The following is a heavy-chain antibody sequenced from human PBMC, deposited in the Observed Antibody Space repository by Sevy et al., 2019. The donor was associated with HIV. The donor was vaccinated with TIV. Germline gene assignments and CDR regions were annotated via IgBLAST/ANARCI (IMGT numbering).Heavy chain of an antibody. CDR1: GYPFSSYG. J-gene: IGHJ4*02. CDR3: ARDLGGYGGNSIDY. Sequence: ASVKVSCKASGYPFSSYGISWVRQAPGQGLEWMGWISADSGNSNYAQSLQGRVTMTTDTSMSTAYMELRSLRFDDTAVYYCARDLGGYGGNSIDYWGQGTLVTVSS. V-gene: IGHV1-18*01. D-gene: IGHD2-21*02. CDR2: ISADSGNS.